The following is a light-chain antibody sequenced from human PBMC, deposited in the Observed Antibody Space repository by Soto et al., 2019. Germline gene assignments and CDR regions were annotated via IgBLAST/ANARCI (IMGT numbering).Light chain of an antibody. V-gene: IGKV1-39*01. Sequence: DIQMTQSPSSLSASVGDRVTITCRASQSISTHLNWYQQRPGKAPKLLIYTASNLQSGVPSRFSGSGSGTDFTFSVSSLQPEDSATYYCQQTYNTPRTFGQGTKVEIE. J-gene: IGKJ1*01. CDR1: QSISTH. CDR2: TAS. CDR3: QQTYNTPRT.